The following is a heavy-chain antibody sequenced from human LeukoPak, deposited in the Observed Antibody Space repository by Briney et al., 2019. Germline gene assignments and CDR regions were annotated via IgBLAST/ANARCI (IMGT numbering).Heavy chain of an antibody. V-gene: IGHV1-69*04. Sequence: ASVKVSCKASGGTFSSYAISWVRQAPGQGLEWMGRIIPILGIANYAQKFQGRVTITADKSTRTAYMELSSLRSEDTAVYYCARDPNYYDSSGQGIDYWGQGTLVTVSS. D-gene: IGHD3-22*01. J-gene: IGHJ4*02. CDR1: GGTFSSYA. CDR2: IIPILGIA. CDR3: ARDPNYYDSSGQGIDY.